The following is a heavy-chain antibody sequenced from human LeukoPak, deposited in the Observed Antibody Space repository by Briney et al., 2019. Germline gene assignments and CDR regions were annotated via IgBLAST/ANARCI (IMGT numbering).Heavy chain of an antibody. CDR3: ARVGRDGYNRDY. V-gene: IGHV4-61*02. D-gene: IGHD5-24*01. CDR1: GGSISSGSYY. CDR2: IYTSGST. Sequence: SETLSLTCTVSGGSISSGSYYWSWIRQPAGKGLKWIGRIYTSGSTNYNPSLKSRVTISVDTSKNQFSLKLSSVTAADTAVYYCARVGRDGYNRDYWGQGTLVTVSS. J-gene: IGHJ4*02.